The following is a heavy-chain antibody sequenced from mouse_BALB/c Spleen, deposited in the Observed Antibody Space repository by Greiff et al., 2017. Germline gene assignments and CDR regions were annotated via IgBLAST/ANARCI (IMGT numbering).Heavy chain of an antibody. Sequence: VKLQESGAELVRPGTSVKVSCKASGYAFTNYLIEWVKQRPGQGLEWIGVINPGSGGTNYNEKFKGKATLTADKSSSTAYMQLSSLTSDDSAVYFCARGLGPYYFDYWGQGTTLTVSS. V-gene: IGHV1-54*03. CDR2: INPGSGGT. J-gene: IGHJ2*01. D-gene: IGHD3-3*01. CDR1: GYAFTNYL. CDR3: ARGLGPYYFDY.